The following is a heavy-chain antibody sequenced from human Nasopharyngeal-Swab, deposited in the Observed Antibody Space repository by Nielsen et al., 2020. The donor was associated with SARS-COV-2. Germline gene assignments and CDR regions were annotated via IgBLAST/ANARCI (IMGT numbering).Heavy chain of an antibody. CDR1: GFSLSTSGMC. Sequence: SGPTLVKPTQTLTLTCTFSGFSLSTSGMCVSWIRQPPGKALEWLARIGWDDDKYYSTSLKTRLTISKDTSKNQVVLTMTNMDPVDTATYYCARGYYDFWSGSRHDAFDIWGQGTMVTVSS. V-gene: IGHV2-70*11. CDR3: ARGYYDFWSGSRHDAFDI. D-gene: IGHD3-3*01. CDR2: IGWDDDK. J-gene: IGHJ3*02.